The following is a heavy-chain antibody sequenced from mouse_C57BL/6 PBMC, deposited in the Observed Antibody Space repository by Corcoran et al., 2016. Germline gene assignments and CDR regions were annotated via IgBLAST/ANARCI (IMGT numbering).Heavy chain of an antibody. CDR2: INPNNGGT. Sequence: EVQLQQSGPELVKPGASVKISCKASGYTFTDYYMNWVKQSHGKSLEWIGDINPNNGGTSYNQKFKGKATLTVDKSSSTAYMELRSLTSEDSAVYYCATLLAYYAMDYWGQGTSVTVSS. D-gene: IGHD2-10*01. J-gene: IGHJ4*01. V-gene: IGHV1-26*01. CDR3: ATLLAYYAMDY. CDR1: GYTFTDYY.